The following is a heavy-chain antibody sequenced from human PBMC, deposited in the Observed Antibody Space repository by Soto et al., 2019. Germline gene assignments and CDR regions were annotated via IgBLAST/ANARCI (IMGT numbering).Heavy chain of an antibody. CDR2: ITSSSRTI. CDR3: ARDRSIAGTHDY. V-gene: IGHV3-48*02. D-gene: IGHD6-6*01. CDR1: GFTFSSYT. J-gene: IGHJ4*02. Sequence: EVQLVESGGGLVQPGGSLRLSCTASGFTFSSYTMNWVRQAPGKGLEWVSYITSSSRTIYYADSVKGRFTISRDNAKNSLYLQMTSLRDEDTGVYSCARDRSIAGTHDYWGQGTLGTVSS.